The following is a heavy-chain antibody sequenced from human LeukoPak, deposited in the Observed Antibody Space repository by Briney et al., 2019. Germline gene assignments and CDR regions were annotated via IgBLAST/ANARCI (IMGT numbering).Heavy chain of an antibody. J-gene: IGHJ6*03. Sequence: SETLSLTCSVSGGSISSRSCYWGWIRQPPGKGLEWIGGIYYSGSTYYNPSLKSRVTISVDTSKNHFSLKLSSVTAADTAVYYCARTTRGVYYYMDVRGKGTTVTISS. CDR3: ARTTRGVYYYMDV. D-gene: IGHD1-26*01. CDR2: IYYSGST. CDR1: GGSISSRSCY. V-gene: IGHV4-39*07.